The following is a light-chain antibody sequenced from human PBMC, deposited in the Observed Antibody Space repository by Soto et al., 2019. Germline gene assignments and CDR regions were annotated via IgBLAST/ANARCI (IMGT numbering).Light chain of an antibody. CDR3: QQYDSQGT. J-gene: IGKJ1*01. CDR1: QSISSW. CDR2: DAS. V-gene: IGKV1-5*01. Sequence: SQMAQSPSSLSASVGDRVTVSCRPSQSISSWLAWYQQKPGKAPKLLIYDASRLESGVPSRFSGSGSGTGTELTLTISSLQPDDFATYSCQQYDSQGTFGQGTKVDIK.